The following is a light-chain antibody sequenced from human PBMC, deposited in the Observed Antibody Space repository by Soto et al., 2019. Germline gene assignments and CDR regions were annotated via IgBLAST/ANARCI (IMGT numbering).Light chain of an antibody. CDR1: NIGAYS. CDR3: QVWDSDSDPSYV. J-gene: IGLJ1*01. CDR2: DDT. Sequence: LAQPPSVSVAPGQTARITCGGNNIGAYSVYWYQQKPGQAPVLVVYDDTNRPSGIPGRFSGSNSGNTATLTISSVEAGDEAAYYCQVWDSDSDPSYVFGGGTKVTVL. V-gene: IGLV3-21*02.